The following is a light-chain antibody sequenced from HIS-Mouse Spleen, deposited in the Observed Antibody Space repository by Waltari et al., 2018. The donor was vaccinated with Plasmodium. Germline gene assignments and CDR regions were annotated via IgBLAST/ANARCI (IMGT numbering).Light chain of an antibody. CDR2: EGS. Sequence: QSALTQPASVSGSPGQSITISCTGTSSDVGSYNLVSWYQQHPGKAPKLMIYEGSKRPSGVSNRCSGSKSGKTASLTISGLQAEDEADYYCCSYAGSSTLVFGGGTKLTVL. J-gene: IGLJ2*01. CDR1: SSDVGSYNL. V-gene: IGLV2-23*01. CDR3: CSYAGSSTLV.